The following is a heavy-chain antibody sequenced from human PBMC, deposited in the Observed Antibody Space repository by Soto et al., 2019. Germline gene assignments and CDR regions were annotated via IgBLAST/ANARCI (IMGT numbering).Heavy chain of an antibody. CDR1: GGSVSNSNYY. J-gene: IGHJ4*02. D-gene: IGHD2-8*01. Sequence: SETLSLTCTVSGGSVSNSNYYWGWLRQSPGKGLEWIGSVYYRGRSYSKSSVKSRVTISVDTSKNQFSLNLNSVTASDTAVYYCVSQRTSVLTQAYFDYWGPGALVTVS. V-gene: IGHV4-39*01. CDR2: VYYRGRS. CDR3: VSQRTSVLTQAYFDY.